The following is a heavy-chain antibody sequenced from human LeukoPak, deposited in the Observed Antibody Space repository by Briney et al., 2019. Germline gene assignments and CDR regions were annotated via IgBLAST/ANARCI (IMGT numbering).Heavy chain of an antibody. J-gene: IGHJ6*02. CDR3: ASNYDFWSGSFYGMDV. D-gene: IGHD3-3*01. CDR1: GGSISSYY. CDR2: IYYSGST. Sequence: SETLSLTCTVSGGSISSYYWSWIRQPPGKGLEWIGYIYYSGSTNYNPSLKSRVTMSVDTSKNQFSLKLSSVTAADTAVYYCASNYDFWSGSFYGMDVWGQGTTVTVSS. V-gene: IGHV4-59*08.